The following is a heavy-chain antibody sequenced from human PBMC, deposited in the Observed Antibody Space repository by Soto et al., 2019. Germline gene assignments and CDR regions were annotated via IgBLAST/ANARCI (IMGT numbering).Heavy chain of an antibody. D-gene: IGHD3-3*01. V-gene: IGHV3-21*01. Sequence: EVQLLESGGGLVRPGGSLRLSCVASGSTFGTYTMSWVHQAPGKGLEWVSSISSSSSYIYYADSVKGRFTIPRDNPKDLLDFLFNSLRAEDTAVYFCAGEVSIFGVIVRDSWGQGTLVTVSS. J-gene: IGHJ5*01. CDR2: ISSSSSYI. CDR1: GSTFGTYT. CDR3: AGEVSIFGVIVRDS.